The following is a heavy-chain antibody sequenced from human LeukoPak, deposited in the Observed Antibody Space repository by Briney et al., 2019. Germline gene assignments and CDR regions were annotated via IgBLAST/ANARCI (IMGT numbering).Heavy chain of an antibody. CDR1: GFTFSSYG. D-gene: IGHD2-2*02. V-gene: IGHV3-23*01. CDR3: AKGSVVVVPAAILGY. CDR2: ITGSGYST. J-gene: IGHJ4*02. Sequence: GGSLRLSCAASGFTFSSYGMSWVRQAPGKGLEWVSAITGSGYSTYYADSVKGRFTISRDNSKNTLYLQMNSLRAEDTAVYYCAKGSVVVVPAAILGYWGQGTLVTVSS.